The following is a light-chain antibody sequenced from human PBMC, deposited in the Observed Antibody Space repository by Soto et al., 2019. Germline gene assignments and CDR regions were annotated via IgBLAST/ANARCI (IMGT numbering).Light chain of an antibody. V-gene: IGLV2-14*01. J-gene: IGLJ3*02. Sequence: QSALTQPASVSGSPRQSITISCTGTSSDVGGYNYVSWYQQHPGKAPKLMIYEVSNRPSGVSNRFSGSKSGNTASLTISGLQDEDEADYYCSSYTISSTPIWVFGGGTKLTVL. CDR3: SSYTISSTPIWV. CDR2: EVS. CDR1: SSDVGGYNY.